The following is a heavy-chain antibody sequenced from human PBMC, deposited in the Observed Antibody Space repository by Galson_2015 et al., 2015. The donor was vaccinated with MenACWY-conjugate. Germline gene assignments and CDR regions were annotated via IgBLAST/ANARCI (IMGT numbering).Heavy chain of an antibody. CDR3: AREIVVAPVASWGDYYYGMDV. CDR1: GYTFTNYA. V-gene: IGHV1-3*01. D-gene: IGHD2-2*01. CDR2: INAGDGNT. J-gene: IGHJ6*02. Sequence: SVKVSCKASGYTFTNYAMHWVRQAPGQRLEWMGWINAGDGNTKYSQKFQGRVTITSDTSASTAYMELSSLRSEDTAVYYCAREIVVAPVASWGDYYYGMDVWGQGTTVTVSS.